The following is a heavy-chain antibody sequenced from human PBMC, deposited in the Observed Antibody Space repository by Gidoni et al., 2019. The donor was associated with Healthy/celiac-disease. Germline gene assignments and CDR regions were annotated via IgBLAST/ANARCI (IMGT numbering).Heavy chain of an antibody. Sequence: SFSGYYWSWVRQPPGKGLEWIGEINHSETTNYNPSLKSRVTISVDTSKNQFSLKLSSVTAADTAVYYCARSRRYYYGSGSYYNFWGQGTLVTVSS. D-gene: IGHD3-10*01. J-gene: IGHJ4*02. V-gene: IGHV4-34*01. CDR1: SFSGYY. CDR2: INHSETT. CDR3: ARSRRYYYGSGSYYNF.